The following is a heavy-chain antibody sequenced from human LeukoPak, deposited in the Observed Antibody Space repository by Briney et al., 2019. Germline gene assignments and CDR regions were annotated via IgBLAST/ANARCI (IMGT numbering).Heavy chain of an antibody. J-gene: IGHJ4*02. V-gene: IGHV4-59*01. CDR1: GGSISSYY. CDR3: ARVGYSYGYQYYFDY. Sequence: SETLSLTCTVSGGSISSYYWSWIRQPPGKGLEWIGYIYYSGSTNYNPSLKSRVTISVDTSKNQFSLKLSSVTAADTAVYYCARVGYSYGYQYYFDYWGQGTLVTVSS. CDR2: IYYSGST. D-gene: IGHD5-18*01.